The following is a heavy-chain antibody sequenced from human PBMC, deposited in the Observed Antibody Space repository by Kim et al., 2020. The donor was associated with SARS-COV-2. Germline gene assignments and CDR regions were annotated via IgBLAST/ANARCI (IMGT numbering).Heavy chain of an antibody. D-gene: IGHD6-13*01. V-gene: IGHV3-9*01. J-gene: IGHJ4*02. CDR3: AKTGKVRSYYFDY. Sequence: ADSRKGRFTISRDNAKNSLYLQMTSLRAEDTALYYCAKTGKVRSYYFDYWGQGTLVTVSS.